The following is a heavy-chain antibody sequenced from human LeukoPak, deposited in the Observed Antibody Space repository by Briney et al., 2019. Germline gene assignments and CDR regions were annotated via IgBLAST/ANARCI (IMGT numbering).Heavy chain of an antibody. D-gene: IGHD3-22*01. J-gene: IGHJ3*02. CDR3: AADGPADLFDGSEDPPRDAFEI. CDR2: IVVGSSNT. Sequence: SVKVSCKASGFTFSSSTMQWVRQARGQRLEWIGWIVVGSSNTNYAQKFQERVTISRDMSTSTAYMELSSLTSEDTAVFYCAADGPADLFDGSEDPPRDAFEIWGQGAMVTVSS. V-gene: IGHV1-58*02. CDR1: GFTFSSST.